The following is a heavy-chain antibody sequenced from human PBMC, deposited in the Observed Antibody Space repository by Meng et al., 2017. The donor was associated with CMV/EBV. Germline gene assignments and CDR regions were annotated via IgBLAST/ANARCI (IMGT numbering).Heavy chain of an antibody. D-gene: IGHD2-21*01. Sequence: GPLRLSCAVYGGSFSGYYWSWIRQPPGKGLEWIGEINHSGSTNYNPSLKSRVTISVDTSKNQFSLKLSSVTAADTAVYYCARRGSIHGWFDPWGQGTLVTVSS. CDR3: ARRGSIHGWFDP. V-gene: IGHV4-34*01. CDR2: INHSGST. J-gene: IGHJ5*02. CDR1: GGSFSGYY.